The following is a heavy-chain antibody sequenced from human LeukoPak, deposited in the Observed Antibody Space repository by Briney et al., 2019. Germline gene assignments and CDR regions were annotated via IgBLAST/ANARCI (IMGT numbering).Heavy chain of an antibody. V-gene: IGHV1-18*01. CDR3: ARGAPSLWFGELLSSLFDY. Sequence: ASVKVSCKASGYTFTSYGISWVRQAPGQGLEWMGWISGYNGNTNYAQKVQGRVTMTRDTSTSTAYMELRSLRSDDTAVYYCARGAPSLWFGELLSSLFDYWGQGTLVTVSS. CDR1: GYTFTSYG. CDR2: ISGYNGNT. J-gene: IGHJ4*02. D-gene: IGHD3-10*01.